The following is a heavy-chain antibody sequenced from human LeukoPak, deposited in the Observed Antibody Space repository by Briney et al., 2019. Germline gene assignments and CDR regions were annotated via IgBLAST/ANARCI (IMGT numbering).Heavy chain of an antibody. Sequence: GGSLRLSCVASKFTFSSYWMSWVRQSPGKGLEWVANIKEDGSAKYYVDPVKGRFTISRDNAKNSLYLQMNSLRAEDTAVYYCARDKGDYDTSGSLFVFGGQGTLVTVSS. CDR1: KFTFSSYW. CDR3: ARDKGDYDTSGSLFVF. D-gene: IGHD3-22*01. V-gene: IGHV3-7*03. J-gene: IGHJ4*02. CDR2: IKEDGSAK.